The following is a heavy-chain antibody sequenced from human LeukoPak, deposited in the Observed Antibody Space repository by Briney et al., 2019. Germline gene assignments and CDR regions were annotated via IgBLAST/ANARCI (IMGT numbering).Heavy chain of an antibody. Sequence: SETLCLTCAVSGGSITSSNWWSWVRQPPGMGLKWIGEIYHRGSTNYNPSLKSRVTISVDKSKNQFSLKLSSVTAADTAAYYCARTRDYYDSRMSQYYFDYWGQGTLVTVSS. D-gene: IGHD3-22*01. J-gene: IGHJ4*02. V-gene: IGHV4-4*02. CDR2: IYHRGST. CDR1: GGSITSSNW. CDR3: ARTRDYYDSRMSQYYFDY.